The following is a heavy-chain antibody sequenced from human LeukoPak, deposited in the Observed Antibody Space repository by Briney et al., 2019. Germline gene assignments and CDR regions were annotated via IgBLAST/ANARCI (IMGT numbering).Heavy chain of an antibody. D-gene: IGHD6-19*01. CDR3: AKDPPLYSSGWLGFDY. V-gene: IGHV3-23*01. CDR1: GFTLTRYA. J-gene: IGHJ4*02. CDR2: ISGSGGST. Sequence: PGGSLRLSCVVSGFTLTRYAMNWVRQAPGKGLEWLSTISGSGGSTYYADSVKGRFTISRNNSKNTLFLQMNSLRAEDTAVYYCAKDPPLYSSGWLGFDYWGQGTLVTVSS.